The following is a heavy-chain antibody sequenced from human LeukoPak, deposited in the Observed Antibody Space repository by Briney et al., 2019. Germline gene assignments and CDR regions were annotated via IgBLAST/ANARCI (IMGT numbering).Heavy chain of an antibody. D-gene: IGHD1-26*01. CDR3: AKVGDSWNYYTF. CDR1: GFTFSSCS. Sequence: GGSLRVSCAASGFTFSSCSMNWVRQAPGKGLEWVSSISASGGSTNYADSVKGRFTISRDNSKSTLYLQMSSLRAEDTAVYYCAKVGDSWNYYTFWGQGTLVTVSS. CDR2: ISASGGST. V-gene: IGHV3-23*01. J-gene: IGHJ4*02.